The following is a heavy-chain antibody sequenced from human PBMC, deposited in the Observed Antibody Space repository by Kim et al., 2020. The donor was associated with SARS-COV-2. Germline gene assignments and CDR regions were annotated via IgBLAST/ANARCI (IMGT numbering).Heavy chain of an antibody. J-gene: IGHJ4*02. CDR2: INSDGSST. CDR1: GFTFSSYW. V-gene: IGHV3-74*01. D-gene: IGHD5-18*01. CDR3: ARGYGDYAVDTAMVGY. Sequence: GGSLRLSCAASGFTFSSYWMHWVRQAPGKGLVWVSRINSDGSSTSYADSVKGRFTISRDNAKNTLYLQMNSLRAEDTAVYYCARGYGDYAVDTAMVGYWGQGTLVTVSS.